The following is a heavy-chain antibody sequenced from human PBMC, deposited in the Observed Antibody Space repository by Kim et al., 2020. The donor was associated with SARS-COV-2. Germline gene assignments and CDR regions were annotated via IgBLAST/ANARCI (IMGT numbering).Heavy chain of an antibody. D-gene: IGHD3-10*01. CDR3: ARGLSYGSGSYYTPEKAPWGY. CDR2: IIPIFGTA. CDR1: GGTFSSYA. J-gene: IGHJ4*02. Sequence: SVKVSCKASGGTFSSYAISWVRQAPGQGLEWMGGIIPIFGTANYAQKFQGRVTITADESTSTAYMELSSLRSEDTAVYYCARGLSYGSGSYYTPEKAPWGYWGQGTLVTVSS. V-gene: IGHV1-69*13.